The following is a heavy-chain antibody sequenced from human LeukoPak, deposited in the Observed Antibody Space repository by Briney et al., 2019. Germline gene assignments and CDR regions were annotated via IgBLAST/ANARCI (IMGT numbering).Heavy chain of an antibody. D-gene: IGHD6-6*01. V-gene: IGHV4-59*01. CDR1: GGSFSSYY. CDR3: ARLSRGIAARDFDY. J-gene: IGHJ4*02. Sequence: SETLSLTCAVYGGSFSSYYWSWIRQPPGKGLEWIGYIYYSGSTNYNPSLKSRVTISVDTSKNQFSLKLSSVTAADTAVYYCARLSRGIAARDFDYWGQGTLVTVSS. CDR2: IYYSGST.